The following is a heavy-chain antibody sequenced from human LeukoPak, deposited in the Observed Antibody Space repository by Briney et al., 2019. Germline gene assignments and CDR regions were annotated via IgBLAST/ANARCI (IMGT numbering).Heavy chain of an antibody. Sequence: PSETLSLTCAVSGGSISSYYWSWIRQPPGKGLEWIGYIYYSGSTNYNPSLKSRVTISVDTSKNQFSLKLSSVTAAATAVYYCARESKLYSSGWYPYYYYMDVWGKGTTVTVSS. CDR3: ARESKLYSSGWYPYYYYMDV. J-gene: IGHJ6*03. CDR2: IYYSGST. D-gene: IGHD6-19*01. V-gene: IGHV4-59*01. CDR1: GGSISSYY.